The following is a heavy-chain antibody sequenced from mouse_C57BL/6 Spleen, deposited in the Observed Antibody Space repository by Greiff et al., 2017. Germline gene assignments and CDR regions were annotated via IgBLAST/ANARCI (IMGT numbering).Heavy chain of an antibody. Sequence: QVQLQQPGAELVKPGASVKLSCKASGYTFTSYWMHWVKQRPGQGLEWIGMIHPNSGSTNYNEKFKSKATLTVDKSSSTAYMQLSSLTSEDSAVYYCERDYPYAMDYWGQGTSVTVSS. J-gene: IGHJ4*01. CDR1: GYTFTSYW. CDR2: IHPNSGST. V-gene: IGHV1-64*01. CDR3: ERDYPYAMDY. D-gene: IGHD5-5*01.